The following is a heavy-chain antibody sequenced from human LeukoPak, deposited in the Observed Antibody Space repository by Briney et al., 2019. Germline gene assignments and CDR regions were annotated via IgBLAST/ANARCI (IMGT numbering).Heavy chain of an antibody. D-gene: IGHD3-22*01. V-gene: IGHV3-30-3*01. Sequence: PGGSLRLSCAASGFTFSSYAMHWVRQAPGKGLEWVAVISYDGSNKYYADSVKGRFTISRDNSKNTLYLQMNSLRSEDTAVYYCARGPGPDDSTLWWGQGTLVTVSS. CDR1: GFTFSSYA. CDR2: ISYDGSNK. CDR3: ARGPGPDDSTLW. J-gene: IGHJ4*02.